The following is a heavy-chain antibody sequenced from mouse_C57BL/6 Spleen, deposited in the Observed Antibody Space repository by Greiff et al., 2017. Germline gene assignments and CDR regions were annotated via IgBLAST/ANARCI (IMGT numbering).Heavy chain of an antibody. Sequence: QVQLQQPGAELVKPGASVKLSCKASGYTFTSYWMQWVKQRPGQGLEWIGEIDPSDSYTNYNQKFKGKATLTVDTSSSTAYMQLSSLTSEDSAVYYCARLADGYYGYWGQGTTLTVSS. D-gene: IGHD2-3*01. CDR1: GYTFTSYW. CDR3: ARLADGYYGY. J-gene: IGHJ2*01. V-gene: IGHV1-50*01. CDR2: IDPSDSYT.